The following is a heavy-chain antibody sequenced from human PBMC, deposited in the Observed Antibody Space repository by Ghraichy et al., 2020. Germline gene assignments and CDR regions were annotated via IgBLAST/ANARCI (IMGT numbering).Heavy chain of an antibody. CDR2: ISRSGSVT. CDR3: AKEGNRYDSSGYYSYYDY. CDR1: GFTFGSFA. D-gene: IGHD3-22*01. V-gene: IGHV3-23*01. J-gene: IGHJ4*02. Sequence: GGSLRLSCAASGFTFGSFAMSWVRQAPGKGLEWVSTISRSGSVTFYAGSVEGRFTVSRDESQNTLYLQMSTLRAEDTAVYYCAKEGNRYDSSGYYSYYDYWGLGALVTVSS.